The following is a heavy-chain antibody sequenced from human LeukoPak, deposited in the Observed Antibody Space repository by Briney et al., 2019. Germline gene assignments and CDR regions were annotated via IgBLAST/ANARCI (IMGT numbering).Heavy chain of an antibody. Sequence: PGGSRRLSCAASGFSFSSYAMSWVRQAPGKGLDWVSAISGSGGSTYYADSVKGRFTISRDNSKNTLYLQMNSLRAEDTAVYYCARRIQLWSRPFDYWGQGTLVTVSS. J-gene: IGHJ4*02. CDR3: ARRIQLWSRPFDY. D-gene: IGHD5-18*01. CDR1: GFSFSSYA. V-gene: IGHV3-23*01. CDR2: ISGSGGST.